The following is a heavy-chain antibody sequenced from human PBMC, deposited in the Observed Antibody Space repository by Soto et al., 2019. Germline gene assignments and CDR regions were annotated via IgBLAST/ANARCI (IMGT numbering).Heavy chain of an antibody. Sequence: QVQLQESGPGLVKPSETLSLTCTVSGGSISSYYWSWIRQPPGKGLEWIGYIYYSGSTNYNPSLKGRVTISVDTSKNQFSLKLSSVTAADTAVYYCASSYYYDSSGYYPAAYWYFDLWGRGTLVTVSS. V-gene: IGHV4-59*01. J-gene: IGHJ2*01. CDR1: GGSISSYY. D-gene: IGHD3-22*01. CDR3: ASSYYYDSSGYYPAAYWYFDL. CDR2: IYYSGST.